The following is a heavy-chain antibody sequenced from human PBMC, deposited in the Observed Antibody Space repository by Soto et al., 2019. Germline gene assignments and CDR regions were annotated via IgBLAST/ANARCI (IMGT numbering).Heavy chain of an antibody. V-gene: IGHV3-21*01. Sequence: GGSLRLSCAASGFTLSSYSMNWVRQAPGKGLEWVSSISSSSSYIYYADSVKGRFTISRDNAKNSLYLQMNSLRAEDTAVYYCARSGQQLAPNWFDPWGQGTLVTVSS. CDR2: ISSSSSYI. D-gene: IGHD6-13*01. J-gene: IGHJ5*02. CDR1: GFTLSSYS. CDR3: ARSGQQLAPNWFDP.